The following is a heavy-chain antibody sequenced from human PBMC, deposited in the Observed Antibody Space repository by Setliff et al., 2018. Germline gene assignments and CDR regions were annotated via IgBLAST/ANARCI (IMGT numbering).Heavy chain of an antibody. J-gene: IGHJ6*03. CDR2: IYTSGGT. V-gene: IGHV4-4*08. CDR1: GDSLRNDY. CDR3: ARGPPGYYYYMNV. Sequence: PSETLSLTCSVSGDSLRNDYWTWIRQPPGKGLEWIGYIYTSGGTNYNESLKSRLAISLDTSKNQFSLKLSSVTAADTAVYYCARGPPGYYYYMNVWGQGTTVTVSS.